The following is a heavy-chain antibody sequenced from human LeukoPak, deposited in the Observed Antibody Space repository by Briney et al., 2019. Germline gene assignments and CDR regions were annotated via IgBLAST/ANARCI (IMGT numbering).Heavy chain of an antibody. Sequence: SETLSLTCAVYGGSFSGYYWSWIRQPPGKGLEWIGEINHSGSTNYNPSLKSRVTISVDTSKNQFSLKLSSVTAADTAVYYCARASLDLWSGYPFRWFDPWGQGTLVTVSS. CDR2: INHSGST. CDR1: GGSFSGYY. V-gene: IGHV4-34*01. D-gene: IGHD3-3*01. J-gene: IGHJ5*02. CDR3: ARASLDLWSGYPFRWFDP.